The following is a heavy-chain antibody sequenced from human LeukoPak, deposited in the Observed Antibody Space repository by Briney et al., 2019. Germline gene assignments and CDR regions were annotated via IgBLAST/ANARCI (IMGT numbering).Heavy chain of an antibody. Sequence: GRSLRLSCAASGFTFSSYGMHWVRQAPGKGLEWVAVISYDGSNKYYADSVKGRFTISRDNSKNTLYLQMNSLRAEDTAVYYCAKDLTPYGSGSCYFDYWGQGTLVTVSS. CDR1: GFTFSSYG. V-gene: IGHV3-30*18. J-gene: IGHJ4*02. CDR3: AKDLTPYGSGSCYFDY. D-gene: IGHD3-10*01. CDR2: ISYDGSNK.